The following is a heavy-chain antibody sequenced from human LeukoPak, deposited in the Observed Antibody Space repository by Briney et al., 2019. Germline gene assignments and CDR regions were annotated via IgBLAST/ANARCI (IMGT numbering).Heavy chain of an antibody. J-gene: IGHJ4*02. CDR2: VSRNGEAT. CDR1: GFTFSSHE. D-gene: IGHD2-21*02. Sequence: GGSLRLSCAASGFTFSSHEMSWVRQAPGKRLEWVAVVSRNGEATDYRGSVKGRLTISRDNSKNMVYLEMNSLRAEDTAIYYCAREMVTAQRYFDYWGQGTLVTVSS. V-gene: IGHV3-23*01. CDR3: AREMVTAQRYFDY.